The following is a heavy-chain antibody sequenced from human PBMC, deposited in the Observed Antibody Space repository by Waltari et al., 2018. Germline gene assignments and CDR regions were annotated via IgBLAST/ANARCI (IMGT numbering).Heavy chain of an antibody. Sequence: QVQLVESGGGVVQPGRSLRLSCAASGFTFSSYALHWVRQAPGKGLEWIGSIYHSGSTYYNPSLKSRVTISVDTSKNQFSLKLSSVTAADTAVYYCARLRIVGARRPSDPWGQGTLVTVSS. V-gene: IGHV4-38-2*01. D-gene: IGHD1-26*01. J-gene: IGHJ5*02. CDR3: ARLRIVGARRPSDP. CDR1: GFTFSSYA. CDR2: IYHSGST.